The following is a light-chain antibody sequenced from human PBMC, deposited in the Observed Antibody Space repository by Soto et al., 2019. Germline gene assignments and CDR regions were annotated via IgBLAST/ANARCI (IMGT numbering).Light chain of an antibody. V-gene: IGKV4-1*01. CDR3: MQGTHWPIT. CDR1: QSVLYSSNNKNY. Sequence: DIVMTQSPDSLAVSLGERATINCKSSQSVLYSSNNKNYLAWYQQKPGQSPRRLIYKVSNRDSGVPDRFSGSGSGTDFALKISRVEAEDVGVYYCMQGTHWPITFGQGTRLEIK. J-gene: IGKJ5*01. CDR2: KVS.